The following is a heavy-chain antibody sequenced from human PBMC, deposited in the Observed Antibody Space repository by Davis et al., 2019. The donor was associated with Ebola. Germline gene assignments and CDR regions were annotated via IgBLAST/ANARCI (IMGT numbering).Heavy chain of an antibody. V-gene: IGHV4-39*07. CDR2: IYYSGST. Sequence: GSLRLSCTVSGGSISSSSYYWGWIRQPPGKGLEWIGSIYYSGSTYYNPSLKSRVTISVDTSKNQFSLKLSSVTAADTAVYYCARSVVIIDNDAFDIWGQGTMVTVSS. D-gene: IGHD3-3*01. CDR1: GGSISSSSYY. J-gene: IGHJ3*02. CDR3: ARSVVIIDNDAFDI.